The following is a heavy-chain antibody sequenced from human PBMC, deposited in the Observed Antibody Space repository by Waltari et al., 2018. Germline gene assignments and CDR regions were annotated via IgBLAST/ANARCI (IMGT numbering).Heavy chain of an antibody. CDR1: GFTFHSSC. CDR3: AREYSSSSGKLSDY. D-gene: IGHD6-6*01. Sequence: VQLVESGGGLVQPGGSLRLSFSASGFTFHSSCMNLVRQAPGKGMEWAAYITSSSSASYYADSVKGRVTISRDNAKNSLSLQMNSLRAEDTAVYYCAREYSSSSGKLSDYWGQGTLVTVSP. J-gene: IGHJ4*02. CDR2: ITSSSSAS. V-gene: IGHV3-48*01.